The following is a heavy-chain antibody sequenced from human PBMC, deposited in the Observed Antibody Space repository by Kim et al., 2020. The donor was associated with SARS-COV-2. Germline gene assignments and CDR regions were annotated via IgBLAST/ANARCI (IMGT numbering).Heavy chain of an antibody. V-gene: IGHV3-15*01. D-gene: IGHD3-10*01. J-gene: IGHJ4*02. Sequence: GGSLRLSCAASGFTFSNAWMSWVRQAPGKGLEWVGRIKSKTDGGTTDYAAPVKGRFTISRDDSKNTLYLQMNSLKTEDTAVYYCTTSMVRGVIISNYWGQGTLVTVSS. CDR3: TTSMVRGVIISNY. CDR1: GFTFSNAW. CDR2: IKSKTDGGTT.